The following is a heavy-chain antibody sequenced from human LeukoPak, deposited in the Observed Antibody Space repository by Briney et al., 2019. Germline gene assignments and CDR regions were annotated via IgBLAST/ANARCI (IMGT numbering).Heavy chain of an antibody. Sequence: GGSLRLSCVASGVTLSSYGMHWVRQAPGKGLEWVAYIRHDGTNQYNADSLKGRFTISRDNSKNSLYLQMNSLRAEDTALYYCAKDISTDYYDSSGLIDYWGQGTLVTVSS. D-gene: IGHD3-22*01. J-gene: IGHJ4*02. CDR3: AKDISTDYYDSSGLIDY. CDR2: IRHDGTNQ. V-gene: IGHV3-30*02. CDR1: GVTLSSYG.